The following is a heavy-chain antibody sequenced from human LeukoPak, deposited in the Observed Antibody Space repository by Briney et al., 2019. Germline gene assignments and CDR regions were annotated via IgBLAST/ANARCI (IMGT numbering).Heavy chain of an antibody. V-gene: IGHV3-64D*09. CDR2: ISPNGGST. CDR1: GFTFSSFD. J-gene: IGHJ4*02. Sequence: GGSLRLSCSASGFTFSSFDMHWVRQAPGKGLECISAISPNGGSTYHADSVKGRFTISRDNSKNTLYLQMSSLRIEDTAVYYCVKIARDWGQGTLVTVSS. CDR3: VKIARD.